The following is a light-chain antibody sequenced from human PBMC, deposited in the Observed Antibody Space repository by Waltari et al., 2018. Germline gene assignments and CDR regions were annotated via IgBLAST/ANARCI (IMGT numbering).Light chain of an antibody. Sequence: EIVMTQSPATLSVSPGERATLSCRASQSVSSNLAWYQQKPGQAPRLLIDGASTRATGIPDRFSGSGSGTEFTLTISSLQSEDFAVYYCQQYNKWPPITFGQGTRLEIK. V-gene: IGKV3-15*01. CDR2: GAS. CDR1: QSVSSN. J-gene: IGKJ5*01. CDR3: QQYNKWPPIT.